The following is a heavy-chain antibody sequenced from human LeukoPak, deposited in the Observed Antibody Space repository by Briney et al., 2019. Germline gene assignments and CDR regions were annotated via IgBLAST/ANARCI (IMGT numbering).Heavy chain of an antibody. J-gene: IGHJ4*02. CDR1: GFTVSNNY. V-gene: IGHV3-53*01. CDR3: ARDVYDTAGYYYPFDC. D-gene: IGHD3-22*01. Sequence: GGSLRLPCAASGFTVSNNYMSWVRQAPGKGLEWVSVIYSGGSTYYADSVKGRFTISRDNSKNTLYLQMNSLRAEDTAVYYCARDVYDTAGYYYPFDCWGQGTLVTVPS. CDR2: IYSGGST.